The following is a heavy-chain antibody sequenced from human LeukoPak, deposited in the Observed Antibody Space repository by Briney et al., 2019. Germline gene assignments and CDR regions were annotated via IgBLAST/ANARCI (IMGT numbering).Heavy chain of an antibody. D-gene: IGHD2-2*01. V-gene: IGHV3-21*01. J-gene: IGHJ4*02. CDR2: IGISSNKI. CDR3: ARDLLRYCSSTSCSDY. Sequence: GGSLRHSCAASGFTLRSYTMNWVRQAPGKGLEWVSSIGISSNKIYYADSVKGRFIISRDNAKNSVYLQMNSLRAEDTAVYYCARDLLRYCSSTSCSDYWGQGTLVTVSS. CDR1: GFTLRSYT.